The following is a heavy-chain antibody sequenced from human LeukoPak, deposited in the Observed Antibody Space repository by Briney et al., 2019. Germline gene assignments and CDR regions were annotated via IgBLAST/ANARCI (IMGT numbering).Heavy chain of an antibody. CDR1: GGSISSSSYY. Sequence: SETLSLTCTVSGGSISSSSYYWGWTRHPPGKGLEWIGSIYYSGSTYYNPSLKSRVTISVDTSKNQFSLKLSSVTAADTAVYYCARPSVTTLAFDIWGQGTMVTVSS. V-gene: IGHV4-39*01. D-gene: IGHD4-17*01. CDR3: ARPSVTTLAFDI. J-gene: IGHJ3*02. CDR2: IYYSGST.